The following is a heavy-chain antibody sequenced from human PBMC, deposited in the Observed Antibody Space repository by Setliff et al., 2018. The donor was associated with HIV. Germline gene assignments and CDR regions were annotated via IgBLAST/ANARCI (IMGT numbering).Heavy chain of an antibody. CDR3: AREGGTGRSSWYGAYWYDP. J-gene: IGHJ5*02. CDR1: GGSFSGYY. Sequence: SETLSLTCAVYGGSFSGYYWTWIRQPPGKGLEWIGDINHSGKTNYNRSLKSRVTISLDTSKNQFSLRLISVTAADTAVYYCAREGGTGRSSWYGAYWYDPWGQGTLVTVSS. CDR2: INHSGKT. D-gene: IGHD6-13*01. V-gene: IGHV4-34*01.